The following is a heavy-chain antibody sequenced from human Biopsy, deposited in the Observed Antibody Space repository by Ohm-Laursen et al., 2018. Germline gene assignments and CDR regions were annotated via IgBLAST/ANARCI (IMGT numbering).Heavy chain of an antibody. J-gene: IGHJ4*02. V-gene: IGHV3-74*01. CDR2: FNSDGTDT. CDR1: GLTFSSSW. D-gene: IGHD5-18*01. Sequence: SLRLSCTASGLTFSSSWMHWVRHAPGKGLEWVSRFNSDGTDTTYADSVKGRFTISRDNAKNTLYLQMNSLRVEDTAVYYCAKAGRGYIDYWGQGTLVIVSS. CDR3: AKAGRGYIDY.